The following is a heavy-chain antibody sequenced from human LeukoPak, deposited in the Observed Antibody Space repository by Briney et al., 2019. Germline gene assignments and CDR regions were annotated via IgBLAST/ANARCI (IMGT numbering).Heavy chain of an antibody. CDR1: GFTFDDYA. CDR2: INWNGNDI. D-gene: IGHD6-19*01. CDR3: TRDNSGWFGHYFES. Sequence: PGGSLRLSCAASGFTFDDYAMHWVRQAPGQGLQWVSGINWNGNDIGYADSVKGRFTISRDNAKKSLYLQINSLRAEDMATYYCTRDNSGWFGHYFESWGQGTLVTVSS. V-gene: IGHV3-9*03. J-gene: IGHJ4*02.